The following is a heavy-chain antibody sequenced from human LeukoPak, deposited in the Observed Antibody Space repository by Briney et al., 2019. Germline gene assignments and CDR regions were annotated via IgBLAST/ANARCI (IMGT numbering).Heavy chain of an antibody. CDR3: AKGSRSSRPYYFDF. J-gene: IGHJ4*02. CDR2: ITDSGGNT. Sequence: GGSLRLSCEASGFSFRNYAMSWVRQAPGKGLEWVSAITDSGGNTYHADSVKGRFTISRDNSKNTLFLQMNSLRVEDTAVYYCAKGSRSSRPYYFDFWDQGTLVTVSS. V-gene: IGHV3-23*01. CDR1: GFSFRNYA. D-gene: IGHD6-6*01.